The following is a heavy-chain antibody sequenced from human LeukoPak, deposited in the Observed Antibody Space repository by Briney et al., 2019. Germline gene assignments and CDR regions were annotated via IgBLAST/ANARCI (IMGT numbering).Heavy chain of an antibody. CDR1: GFTFSNAW. CDR3: TTGFTFGEVIVISGFDY. V-gene: IGHV3-15*01. D-gene: IGHD3-16*02. J-gene: IGHJ4*02. CDR2: IKSKTDGGTT. Sequence: PGGSLRLSCAASGFTFSNAWMSWVRQAPGKGLEWVGRIKSKTDGGTTDYAAPVKGRFTISRDDSKNTLYLQMNSLKTEDTAVYYCTTGFTFGEVIVISGFDYWGQGTLVTVSS.